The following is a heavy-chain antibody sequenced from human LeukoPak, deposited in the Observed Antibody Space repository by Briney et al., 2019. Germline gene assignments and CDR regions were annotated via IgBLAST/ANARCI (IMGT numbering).Heavy chain of an antibody. Sequence: GASVKVSCKASGYTFTGYYMHWVRQAPGQGLEWMGWINPNSGGTNYAQKFQGRVTMTRDTSISTAYMELSRLRSDDTAVYYCARDYDYVWGSYRLINWGQGTLVTVSS. CDR1: GYTFTGYY. V-gene: IGHV1-2*02. CDR2: INPNSGGT. D-gene: IGHD3-16*02. J-gene: IGHJ4*02. CDR3: ARDYDYVWGSYRLIN.